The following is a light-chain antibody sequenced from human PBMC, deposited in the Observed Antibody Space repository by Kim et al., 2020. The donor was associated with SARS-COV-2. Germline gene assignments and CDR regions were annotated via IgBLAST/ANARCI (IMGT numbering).Light chain of an antibody. J-gene: IGLJ1*01. CDR3: LLSYSGARV. CDR2: DTT. V-gene: IGLV7-46*01. Sequence: PSGTVTFTCGSSPGAVSICHYPCCFQHKPDQAPMTLIYDTTTKLSWTPARFSGSLRGGKVALTLSGAQPEDEAEYYCLLSYSGARVFGTGTKVTVL. CDR1: PGAVSICHY.